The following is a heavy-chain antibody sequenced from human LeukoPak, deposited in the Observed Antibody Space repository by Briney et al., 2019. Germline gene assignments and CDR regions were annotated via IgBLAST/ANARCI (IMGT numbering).Heavy chain of an antibody. Sequence: ASVKVSCKASGYTFTSYHMHWVRQAPGQGLEWMGIINPSGGTTNYAQKFRGRVTMTRDMSTSTVYMELSSLRSEDTAVYYCARDLGGDYWGQGTLVTVSS. D-gene: IGHD3-16*01. V-gene: IGHV1-46*01. CDR1: GYTFTSYH. CDR2: INPSGGTT. J-gene: IGHJ4*02. CDR3: ARDLGGDY.